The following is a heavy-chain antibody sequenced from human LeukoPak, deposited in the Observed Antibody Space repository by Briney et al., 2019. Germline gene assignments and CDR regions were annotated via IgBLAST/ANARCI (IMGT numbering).Heavy chain of an antibody. CDR1: GYTFTSYD. CDR2: MNPNSGNT. V-gene: IGHV1-8*01. CDR3: ARTLKVTKGRGYSGSYYFDN. J-gene: IGHJ4*01. Sequence: ASVKPSCKASGYTFTSYDINWVRQATGHGLEWVGWMNPNSGNTGHAQNFQGRVTMTRNTSISTAYMELSSLRSEDTAVYYRARTLKVTKGRGYSGSYYFDNWGHGTLVTVSS. D-gene: IGHD1-26*01.